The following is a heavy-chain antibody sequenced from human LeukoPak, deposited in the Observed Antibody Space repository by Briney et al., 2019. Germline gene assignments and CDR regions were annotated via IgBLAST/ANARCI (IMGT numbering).Heavy chain of an antibody. CDR2: IFYSGST. CDR1: GGSISTYY. D-gene: IGHD3-22*01. CDR3: ARAAGYFDSSGYYDMATFDY. Sequence: SETLSLSCSVSGGSISTYYWSWIRQPPGKGLEWIGYIFYSGSTNYNPSLKSRVTISVDTSKNQFSLKLSSVTAADTAVYYCARAAGYFDSSGYYDMATFDYWGQGTLVTVSS. V-gene: IGHV4-59*01. J-gene: IGHJ4*02.